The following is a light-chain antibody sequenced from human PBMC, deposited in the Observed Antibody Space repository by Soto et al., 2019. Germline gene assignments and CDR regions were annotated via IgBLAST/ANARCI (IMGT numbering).Light chain of an antibody. V-gene: IGKV3-15*01. J-gene: IGKJ5*01. CDR2: GAS. CDR1: QSVSSN. Sequence: EIVMTQSPVTLSVSPGERATLSCRASQSVSSNLAWYQQKPGQAPRLLIYGASTRATGIPARFSGSGSGTEFTLTISSLQSEDFAVYYCQQYDNWPPLAPGLFGQGTRLEIK. CDR3: QQYDNWPPLAPGL.